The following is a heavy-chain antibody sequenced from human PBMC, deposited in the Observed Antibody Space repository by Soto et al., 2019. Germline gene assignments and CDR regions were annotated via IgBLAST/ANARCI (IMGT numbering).Heavy chain of an antibody. CDR2: IWYDGSNK. J-gene: IGHJ6*03. V-gene: IGHV3-33*01. CDR1: GFTFSSYG. Sequence: GGSLRLSCAVSGFTFSSYGMHWVRQAPGKGLEWVAVIWYDGSNKYYADSVKGRFTISRDNSKNTLYLQMNSLRAEDTAVYYCVREVYYMDVWGKGTTVTVSS. CDR3: VREVYYMDV.